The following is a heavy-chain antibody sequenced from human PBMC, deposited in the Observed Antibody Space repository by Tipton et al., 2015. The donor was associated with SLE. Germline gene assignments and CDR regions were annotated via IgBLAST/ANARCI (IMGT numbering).Heavy chain of an antibody. V-gene: IGHV1-69*06. CDR3: SAASSPRDYYMDV. J-gene: IGHJ6*03. CDR2: IVPLFGTT. D-gene: IGHD2-2*01. Sequence: QLGQSGAEVKKPGSSVRVSCKTSGGTFTNYAFNWVRQAPGQGLEWVGKIVPLFGTTDYAPNFQGRVTFTADKSTKTAYMEVSSLTAADSAVYSCSAASSPRDYYMDVWGKGTAVSVSS. CDR1: GGTFTNYA.